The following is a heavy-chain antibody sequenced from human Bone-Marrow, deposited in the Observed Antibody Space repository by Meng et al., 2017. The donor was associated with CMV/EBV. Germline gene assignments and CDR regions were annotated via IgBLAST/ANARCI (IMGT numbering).Heavy chain of an antibody. Sequence: GGSISSGSYYWSWIRQPAGKGLEWIGRIYTSGSTNYNPSLKSRVTISVDTSKNQFSLKLSSVTAADTAVYYCARGGITVPAGGFDYWGQGTLVTVSS. J-gene: IGHJ4*02. V-gene: IGHV4-61*02. CDR2: IYTSGST. CDR1: GGSISSGSYY. D-gene: IGHD2-2*01. CDR3: ARGGITVPAGGFDY.